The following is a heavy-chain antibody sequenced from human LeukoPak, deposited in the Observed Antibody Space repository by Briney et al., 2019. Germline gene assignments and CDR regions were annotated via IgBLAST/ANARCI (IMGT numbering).Heavy chain of an antibody. Sequence: GGSLRLSCAVSGLTFSNACMNWVRQAPGKGLEWVAVISSDSSKIYYADSVKDRFTISRDNSENAAFLQMNSLRVEDTAVYYCAKSRGPSYDHFFDSWGQGTLVTVSS. J-gene: IGHJ4*02. D-gene: IGHD3-10*01. CDR2: ISSDSSKI. CDR3: AKSRGPSYDHFFDS. CDR1: GLTFSNAC. V-gene: IGHV3-30*18.